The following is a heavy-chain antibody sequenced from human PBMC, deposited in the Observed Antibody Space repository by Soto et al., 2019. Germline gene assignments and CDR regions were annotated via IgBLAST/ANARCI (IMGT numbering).Heavy chain of an antibody. CDR2: IYSGGST. Sequence: LRLSCAASGFTVSSNYMSWVRQAPGKGLEWVSVIYSGGSTYYADSVKGRFTISRDNSKNTLYLQMNSLRAEDTAVYYCASDMVRGVFDYWGQGTLVTVSS. CDR3: ASDMVRGVFDY. J-gene: IGHJ4*02. V-gene: IGHV3-53*01. CDR1: GFTVSSNY. D-gene: IGHD3-10*01.